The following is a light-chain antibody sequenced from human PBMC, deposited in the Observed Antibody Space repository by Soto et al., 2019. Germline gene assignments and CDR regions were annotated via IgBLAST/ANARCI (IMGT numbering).Light chain of an antibody. CDR1: SSDVGGYNY. CDR3: SSYTTVSTYV. J-gene: IGLJ1*01. Sequence: QPALTQPASGSGSPGQSITISCTGTSSDVGGYNYVSWYQQHPGKAPKLMIYDVRNRPSGVSNRFSGSKSVNMASLTISGLQAEDEADYYCSSYTTVSTYVFGTGTKVTVL. CDR2: DVR. V-gene: IGLV2-14*01.